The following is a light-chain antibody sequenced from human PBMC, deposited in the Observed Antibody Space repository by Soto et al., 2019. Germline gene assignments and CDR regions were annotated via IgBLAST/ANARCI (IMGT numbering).Light chain of an antibody. J-gene: IGLJ2*01. V-gene: IGLV2-14*01. CDR1: SSDIGGYDY. CDR2: EVI. CDR3: SSYTSSSTPVV. Sequence: QSALTQPASVSGSPGQSITISCTGTSSDIGGYDYVSWYRQHPGKAPKLLIYEVIHRPSGVSNRFSGSKSGNTASLTISGLQADDEADYYCSSYTSSSTPVVFGGGTKVTVL.